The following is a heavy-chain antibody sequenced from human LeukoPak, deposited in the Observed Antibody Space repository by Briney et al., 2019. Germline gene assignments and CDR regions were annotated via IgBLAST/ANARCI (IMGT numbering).Heavy chain of an antibody. V-gene: IGHV4-59*01. Sequence: PSETLSLTCTVSGGSISSYYWSWIRQPPGKGLEWIGYIYYSGSTNYNPSLKSRVTISVDTSKNQFSLKLSSVTAADTAVYYCARLSGGDFDYWGQGTLATVSS. D-gene: IGHD2-8*02. CDR3: ARLSGGDFDY. CDR1: GGSISSYY. CDR2: IYYSGST. J-gene: IGHJ4*02.